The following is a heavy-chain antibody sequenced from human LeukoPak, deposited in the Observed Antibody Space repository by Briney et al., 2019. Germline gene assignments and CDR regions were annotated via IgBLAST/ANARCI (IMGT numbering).Heavy chain of an antibody. CDR3: ASTTYYYDSSGYYYRDY. CDR1: GGSISSGSYY. V-gene: IGHV4-61*02. D-gene: IGHD3-22*01. J-gene: IGHJ4*02. CDR2: IYTSGST. Sequence: SQTLSLTCTVSGGSISSGSYYWSWIRQPAGKGLEWIGRIYTSGSTNYNPSLKSRVTISVDTSKNQFSLKLSSVTAADTAVYYCASTTYYYDSSGYYYRDYWGQGTLVTVSS.